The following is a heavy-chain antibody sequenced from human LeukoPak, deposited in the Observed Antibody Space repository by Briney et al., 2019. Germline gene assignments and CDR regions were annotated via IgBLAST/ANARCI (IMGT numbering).Heavy chain of an antibody. D-gene: IGHD1-26*01. J-gene: IGHJ4*02. CDR1: GFTFSAYA. CDR2: ISGHGGST. Sequence: GGSLRLSCAASGFTFSAYAMTWVRQAPGKGLEWVSGISGHGGSTFYANSVKGRLTISRDNSKNTLYLQMNSLRAEDTAVYYCAKEVEPRDNWGQGTLVTVSS. CDR3: AKEVEPRDN. V-gene: IGHV3-23*01.